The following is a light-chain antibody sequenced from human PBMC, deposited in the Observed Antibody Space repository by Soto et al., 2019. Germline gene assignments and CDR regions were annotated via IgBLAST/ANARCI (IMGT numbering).Light chain of an antibody. CDR1: SSNIGNNY. J-gene: IGLJ1*01. CDR3: GTWDNSLTTGGV. V-gene: IGLV1-51*01. CDR2: DNN. Sequence: QSELTQPPSVSAAPGQKVTVSCSGSSSNIGNNYVSWYQQLPGTAPKLLIYDNNKRPSGIPDRFSGSKSGTSATLVITGLQTGDEADYYCGTWDNSLTTGGVFGTGTKVTVL.